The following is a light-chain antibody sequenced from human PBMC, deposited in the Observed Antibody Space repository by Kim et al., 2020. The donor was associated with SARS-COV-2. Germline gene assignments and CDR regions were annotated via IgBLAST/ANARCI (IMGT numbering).Light chain of an antibody. CDR3: MQSTQWPGT. CDR2: KAS. Sequence: PASISCRCIQSLVHSDGNTYLCWFQQTPGQSPRLLIYKASNRDSGVPERFSGSGSGTGFTLTISSVEAEDVGVYYCMQSTQWPGTFGGGTKVDIK. CDR1: QSLVHSDGNTY. V-gene: IGKV2-30*02. J-gene: IGKJ4*01.